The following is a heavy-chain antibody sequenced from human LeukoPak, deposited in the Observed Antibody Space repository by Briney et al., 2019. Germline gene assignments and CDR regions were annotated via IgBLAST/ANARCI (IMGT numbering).Heavy chain of an antibody. CDR3: ARDVHGDYGSGWFDP. Sequence: GASVKVSCKTSGGTFNNSAISWVRQAPGQGLEWLGGIMPLFGTAGYAQKFQGRVTITKDESTRTVYLELTSLTSDDTAVYYCARDVHGDYGSGWFDPWGQGTLGSVSS. D-gene: IGHD4-17*01. CDR2: IMPLFGTA. V-gene: IGHV1-69*05. CDR1: GGTFNNSA. J-gene: IGHJ5*02.